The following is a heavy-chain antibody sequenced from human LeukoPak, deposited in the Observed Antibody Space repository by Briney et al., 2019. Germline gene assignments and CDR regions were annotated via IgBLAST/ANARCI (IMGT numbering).Heavy chain of an antibody. J-gene: IGHJ3*02. CDR2: ISGSGGST. CDR3: AKGRYCSGGSCPRRAFDI. CDR1: GFTLSSYA. V-gene: IGHV3-23*01. Sequence: GGSLRLSCAASGFTLSSYAMSWVRQAPGKGLEWVSAISGSGGSTYYADSVKGRFTISRDNSKNTLYLQMNSLRAEDTAVYYCAKGRYCSGGSCPRRAFDIWGQGTMVTVSS. D-gene: IGHD2-15*01.